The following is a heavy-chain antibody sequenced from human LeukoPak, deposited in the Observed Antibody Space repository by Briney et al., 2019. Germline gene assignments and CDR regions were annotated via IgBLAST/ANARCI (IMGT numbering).Heavy chain of an antibody. D-gene: IGHD6-13*01. J-gene: IGHJ4*02. Sequence: PSETLSLTCTVSGGSISSYYWNWIRQPPGKGLEWLGYIYYSGSTKYNPSLESRVTISVDKSKNQFSLKLSSVTAADTAVYYCASRQQLGPVDYWGQGTLVTVSS. V-gene: IGHV4-59*12. CDR2: IYYSGST. CDR1: GGSISSYY. CDR3: ASRQQLGPVDY.